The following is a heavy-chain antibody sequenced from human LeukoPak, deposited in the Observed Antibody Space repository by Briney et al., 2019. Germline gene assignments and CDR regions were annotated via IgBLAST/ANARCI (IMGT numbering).Heavy chain of an antibody. V-gene: IGHV3-53*01. CDR1: GFTVSSNY. CDR2: IYSGGST. D-gene: IGHD5-18*01. Sequence: GGSLRLSCAASGFTVSSNYMSWVRQAPGKGLEWVSVIYSGGSTYYADSVKGRFTISRDNPKNTLYLQMNSLRAEDTAVYYCARDRIHYFDYWGQGTLVTVSS. J-gene: IGHJ4*02. CDR3: ARDRIHYFDY.